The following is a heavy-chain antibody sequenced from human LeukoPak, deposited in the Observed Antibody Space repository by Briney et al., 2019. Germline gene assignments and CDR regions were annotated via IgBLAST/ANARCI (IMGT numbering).Heavy chain of an antibody. Sequence: SETLSLTCTVSGGSIISSIYYWGWIRQPPGKGLEWIGSIYYSGNTFYNPSLKSRVTISVDASKNQLSLTLSSVTAADTAVYYCARDSPDYGVDVWGQGTTVTVSS. CDR2: IYYSGNT. CDR1: GGSIISSIYY. V-gene: IGHV4-39*02. J-gene: IGHJ6*02. CDR3: ARDSPDYGVDV.